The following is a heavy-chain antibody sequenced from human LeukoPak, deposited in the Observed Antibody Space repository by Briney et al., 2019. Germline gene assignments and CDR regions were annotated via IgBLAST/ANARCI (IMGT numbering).Heavy chain of an antibody. Sequence: GGSLRLSCAASGFTFSSYAMHWVRQAPGKGLEWVAVISYDGSNKYYADSVKGRFTISRDNSKNTLYLQMNSLRAEDTAVYYCARGGGGGNPFDYWGQGTLVTVSS. V-gene: IGHV3-30*14. D-gene: IGHD4-23*01. CDR2: ISYDGSNK. J-gene: IGHJ4*02. CDR1: GFTFSSYA. CDR3: ARGGGGGNPFDY.